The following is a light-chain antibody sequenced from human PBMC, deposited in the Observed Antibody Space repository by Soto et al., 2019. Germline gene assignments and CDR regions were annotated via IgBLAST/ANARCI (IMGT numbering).Light chain of an antibody. CDR1: SSDVGGYNY. V-gene: IGLV2-14*03. Sequence: QSALTQPASVTGSPGQSITISCTGTSSDVGGYNYVSWYQQHPGRAPKLIIYDVTNRPSGISNRFSGSKSGNTASLTISALQTEDEADYYCISFTSRHIYVFGTGTKVTVL. J-gene: IGLJ1*01. CDR2: DVT. CDR3: ISFTSRHIYV.